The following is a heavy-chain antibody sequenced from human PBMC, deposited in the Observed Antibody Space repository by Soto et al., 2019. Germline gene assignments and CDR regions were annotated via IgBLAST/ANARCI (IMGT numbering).Heavy chain of an antibody. Sequence: QVQLQQSGPGLVKPSQTLSLTCAISGDSLFSNGVAWNWIRQSPSRGLEWLARTYYRSKWSSDYAVSVKSRITVNPDTSKSQFSLQLNSVSPEDSGVYYCARGRYSAMDVWGQGITVTVSS. J-gene: IGHJ6*02. CDR2: TYYRSKWSS. CDR1: GDSLFSNGVA. D-gene: IGHD1-1*01. V-gene: IGHV6-1*01. CDR3: ARGRYSAMDV.